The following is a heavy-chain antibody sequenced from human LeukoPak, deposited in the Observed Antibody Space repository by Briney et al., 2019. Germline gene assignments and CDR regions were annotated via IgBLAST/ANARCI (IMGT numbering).Heavy chain of an antibody. D-gene: IGHD3-22*01. Sequence: SETLSLTCAVYGGSFSGYYWSWIRQPPGKGLEWIGEINHSGSTNCNPSLKSRVTISVDTSKNQFSLKLSSVTAADTAVYYCARQGGLHYYDSSGYVRWFDPWGQGTLVTVSS. J-gene: IGHJ5*02. CDR1: GGSFSGYY. CDR2: INHSGST. V-gene: IGHV4-34*01. CDR3: ARQGGLHYYDSSGYVRWFDP.